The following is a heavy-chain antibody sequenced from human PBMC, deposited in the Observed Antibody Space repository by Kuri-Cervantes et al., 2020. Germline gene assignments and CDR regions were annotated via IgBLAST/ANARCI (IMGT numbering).Heavy chain of an antibody. CDR2: ISGSGGST. CDR1: GFTFSSYG. D-gene: IGHD1-1*01. Sequence: GGSLRLSCAASGFTFSSYGMHWVRQAPGKGLEWVSAISGSGGSTYYADSVKGRFTISRDNSKNTLYLQMNSLRAEDTAVYYCATQRRGTTTWGQGTLVTVSS. V-gene: IGHV3-23*01. CDR3: ATQRRGTTT. J-gene: IGHJ4*02.